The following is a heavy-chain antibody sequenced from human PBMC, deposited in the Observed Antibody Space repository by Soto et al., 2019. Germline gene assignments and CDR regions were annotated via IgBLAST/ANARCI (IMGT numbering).Heavy chain of an antibody. CDR1: GGTFSSYA. CDR3: ARNSYSSSEYYYYGMDV. J-gene: IGHJ6*02. D-gene: IGHD6-6*01. V-gene: IGHV1-69*13. Sequence: ASVKVSCKASGGTFSSYAISWVRQAPGQGLEWMGGIIPIFGTANYAQKFQGRVTITADESTSTAYMELSSLRSEDTAVYYCARNSYSSSEYYYYGMDVWGQGTTVTVSS. CDR2: IIPIFGTA.